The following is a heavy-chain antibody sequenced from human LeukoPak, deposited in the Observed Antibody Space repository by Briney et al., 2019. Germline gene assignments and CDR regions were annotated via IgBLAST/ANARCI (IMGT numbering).Heavy chain of an antibody. J-gene: IGHJ4*02. CDR3: AKDSGYYYDSSGLDY. D-gene: IGHD3-22*01. CDR1: GFTFSSYA. CDR2: ISGSGGST. V-gene: IGHV3-23*01. Sequence: GGSLRLSCAASGFTFSSYAMSWVRQAPGKGLEWVSAISGSGGSTYYADSVKGRFTISRDNSKNTLYLQMNSLRAEDTVVYYCAKDSGYYYDSSGLDYWGQGTLVTVSS.